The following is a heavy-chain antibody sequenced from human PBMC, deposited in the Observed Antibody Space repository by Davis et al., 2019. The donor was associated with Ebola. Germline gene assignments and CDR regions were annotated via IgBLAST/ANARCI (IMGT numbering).Heavy chain of an antibody. D-gene: IGHD6-19*01. CDR1: GFTFSSYS. CDR3: ARGDKYSSGWSLGYYGMDV. J-gene: IGHJ6*02. CDR2: ISSSRSYI. Sequence: GESLKISCAASGFTFSSYSMNWVRQAPGKGLEWVSSISSSRSYIYYADSVKGRFTISRDNAKNSLYLQMNSLRAEDTAVYYCARGDKYSSGWSLGYYGMDVWGQGTTVTVSS. V-gene: IGHV3-21*01.